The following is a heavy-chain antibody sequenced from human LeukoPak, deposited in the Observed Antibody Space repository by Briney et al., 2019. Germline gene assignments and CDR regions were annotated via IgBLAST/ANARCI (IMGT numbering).Heavy chain of an antibody. Sequence: PGGSLRLSCAASGFTFSSYSMNWVRQAPGKGLEWVSYISSSSSTIYYADSVKGRFTISRDNAKNSMYLQMNSLRAEDTAVYYCARARGFYCSSTSCYGGNAFDIWGQGTMVTVSS. D-gene: IGHD2-2*01. V-gene: IGHV3-48*04. CDR2: ISSSSSTI. CDR3: ARARGFYCSSTSCYGGNAFDI. CDR1: GFTFSSYS. J-gene: IGHJ3*02.